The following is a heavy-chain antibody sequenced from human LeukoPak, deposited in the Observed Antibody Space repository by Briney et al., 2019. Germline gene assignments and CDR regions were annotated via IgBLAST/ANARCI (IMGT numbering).Heavy chain of an antibody. CDR3: AKSPLDIVVVPAAKMLGDHFDY. D-gene: IGHD2-2*01. J-gene: IGHJ4*02. Sequence: GGSLRLSCAASGFTFSSYGMHWVRQAPGKGLEWVAFIRYDGSSKYYADSVKGRFTISRYNSKNTLYLQMNSLRAEDTAVYYCAKSPLDIVVVPAAKMLGDHFDYWGQGTLVTVSS. CDR1: GFTFSSYG. V-gene: IGHV3-30*02. CDR2: IRYDGSSK.